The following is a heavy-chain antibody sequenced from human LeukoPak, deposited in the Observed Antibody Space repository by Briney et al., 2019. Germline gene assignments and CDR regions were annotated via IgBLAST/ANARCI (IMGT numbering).Heavy chain of an antibody. CDR2: IYPGDSDT. Sequence: GESLKISRKGSGYSFATYWIGWVRQMPGKGLEWMGIIYPGDSDTRYSPSFQGQVTISVDKSISTAYLQWRSLKASDTAMYYCARPAYCGGDCYSDAFDIWGQGTMVTVSS. CDR3: ARPAYCGGDCYSDAFDI. V-gene: IGHV5-51*01. D-gene: IGHD2-21*01. CDR1: GYSFATYW. J-gene: IGHJ3*02.